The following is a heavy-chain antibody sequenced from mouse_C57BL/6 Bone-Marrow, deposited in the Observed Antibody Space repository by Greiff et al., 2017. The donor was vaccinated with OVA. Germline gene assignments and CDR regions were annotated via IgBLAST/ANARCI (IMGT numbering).Heavy chain of an antibody. CDR3: ASYDYPYYYAMDY. D-gene: IGHD2-4*01. V-gene: IGHV7-3*01. CDR2: IRNKANGYTT. CDR1: GFTFTDYY. J-gene: IGHJ4*01. Sequence: EVKLVESGGGLVQPGGSLSLSCAASGFTFTDYYMSWVRQPPGKALEWLGFIRNKANGYTTEYSASVKGRFTISRDNSQSILYLQMNALRAEDSATYYCASYDYPYYYAMDYWGQGTSVTVSS.